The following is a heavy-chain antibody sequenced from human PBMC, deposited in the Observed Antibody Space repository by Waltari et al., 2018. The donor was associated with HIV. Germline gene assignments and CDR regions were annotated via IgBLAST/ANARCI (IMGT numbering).Heavy chain of an antibody. Sequence: QVQLVESGGGLVKPGGSLRLYCAASGFSFTDHHMSWVRQAPGKGLEWVSYISDTGRVIYYADAVRGRFTISRDNTEKTLYLHMDSLRDEDSALYSCARHVRPHLEYFDHWGQGTLVTVFS. CDR1: GFSFTDHH. V-gene: IGHV3-11*04. J-gene: IGHJ4*02. CDR3: ARHVRPHLEYFDH. D-gene: IGHD1-1*01. CDR2: ISDTGRVI.